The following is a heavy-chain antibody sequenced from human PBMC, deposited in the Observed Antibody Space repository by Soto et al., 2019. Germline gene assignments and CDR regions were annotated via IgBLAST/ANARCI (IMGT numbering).Heavy chain of an antibody. CDR3: VTTRGIAVGGSFDH. CDR1: GGSISSSSSY. D-gene: IGHD6-13*01. V-gene: IGHV4-39*01. CDR2: IYSGST. J-gene: IGHJ5*02. Sequence: TSETLSLTCTVSGGSISSSSSYWGWVRQPPGKGLEWMATIYSGSTYQNPSLKSRVTISVDTSKNQFSLKLSSVAAPDTAIYYCVTTRGIAVGGSFDHWGQGTRVTVSS.